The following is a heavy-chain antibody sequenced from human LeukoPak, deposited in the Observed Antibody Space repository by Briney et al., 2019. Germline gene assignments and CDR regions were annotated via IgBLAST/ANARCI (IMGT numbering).Heavy chain of an antibody. D-gene: IGHD3-22*01. Sequence: SETLSLTCTVSGGSISSYYWSWIRQPPGKGLEWIGYIYYSGSTNYNPSLKSRVTISVDTSENQFSLKLSSVTAADTAVYYCAITKGYDSSGYYYFDYWGQGTLVTVSS. V-gene: IGHV4-59*01. CDR1: GGSISSYY. CDR2: IYYSGST. CDR3: AITKGYDSSGYYYFDY. J-gene: IGHJ4*02.